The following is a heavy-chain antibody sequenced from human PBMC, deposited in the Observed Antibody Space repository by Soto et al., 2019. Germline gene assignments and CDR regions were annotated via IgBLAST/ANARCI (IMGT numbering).Heavy chain of an antibody. J-gene: IGHJ4*02. V-gene: IGHV3-30-3*01. CDR3: ARAHSFEGATDY. CDR2: ISYDGSNK. Sequence: GGSLRLSCAASGFTFSSYAMHWVRQAPGKGLEWVAVISYDGSNKYYADSVKGRFTISGDNSKNTLYLQMNSLRAEDTAVYYCARAHSFEGATDYWGQGTLVTVSS. D-gene: IGHD1-26*01. CDR1: GFTFSSYA.